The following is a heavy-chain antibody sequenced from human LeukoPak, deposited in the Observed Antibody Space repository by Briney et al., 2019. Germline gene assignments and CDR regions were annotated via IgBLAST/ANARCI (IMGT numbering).Heavy chain of an antibody. CDR1: GFTVSGNY. V-gene: IGHV3-53*01. CDR3: AKGHFGSFDY. Sequence: GGSLRLSCAASGFTVSGNYMSWVRQAPGTGLEWVSVIYTAGSTSYADSVRGRFTISRDNSKNTLYLQMNSLRAEDTAVYYCAKGHFGSFDYWGQGTLVTVSS. D-gene: IGHD2/OR15-2a*01. CDR2: IYTAGST. J-gene: IGHJ4*02.